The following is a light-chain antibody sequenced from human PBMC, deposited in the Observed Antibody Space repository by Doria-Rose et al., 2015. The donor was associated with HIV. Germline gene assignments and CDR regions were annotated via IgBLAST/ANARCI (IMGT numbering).Light chain of an antibody. Sequence: EIVLTQSPGTLSLSPGERATLSCRASQSVSANYLAWYQQRPGQYSRLLIYGASSRATDIPDRFSGSGSGTDFTLTISRLEPEDFAVYYCHQYASSRTFGQGTKVEIK. CDR2: GAS. V-gene: IGKV3-20*01. CDR3: HQYASSRT. J-gene: IGKJ1*01. CDR1: QSVSANY.